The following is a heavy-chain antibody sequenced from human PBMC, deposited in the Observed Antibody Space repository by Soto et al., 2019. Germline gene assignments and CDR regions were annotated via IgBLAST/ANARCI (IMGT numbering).Heavy chain of an antibody. CDR3: ASQSGAYVRGAFDI. CDR1: GGSISSYY. D-gene: IGHD4-17*01. V-gene: IGHV4-59*01. CDR2: IYYSGST. Sequence: QVQLQESGPGLVKPSETLSLTCTVSGGSISSYYWSWIRQPPGKGLEWIGYIYYSGSTNYNPSLKSRVTISVATSKNQFSLKRSSVTAADTAVYYCASQSGAYVRGAFDIWGPGTMVTVSS. J-gene: IGHJ3*02.